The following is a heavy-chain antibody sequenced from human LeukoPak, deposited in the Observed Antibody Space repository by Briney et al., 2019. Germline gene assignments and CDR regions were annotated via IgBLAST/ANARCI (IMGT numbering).Heavy chain of an antibody. CDR1: GGSFSGYY. J-gene: IGHJ5*02. CDR2: INHSGST. D-gene: IGHD2-21*01. Sequence: SETLSLTCAVYGGSFSGYYWSRIRQPPGKGLEWIGEINHSGSTNYNPSLKSRVTISVDTSKNQFSLKLSSVTAADTAVYYCARAPQRSYQHNWFDPWGQGTLVTVSS. V-gene: IGHV4-34*01. CDR3: ARAPQRSYQHNWFDP.